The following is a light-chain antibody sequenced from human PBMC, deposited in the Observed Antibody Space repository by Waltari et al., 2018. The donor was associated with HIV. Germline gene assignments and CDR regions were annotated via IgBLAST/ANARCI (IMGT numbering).Light chain of an antibody. J-gene: IGLJ3*02. CDR2: GNS. Sequence: SCTGSSSNIGAGYDVHWYQQVPGTAPKLLIYGNSNRPSGVPDRFSGSKSGTSASLAVTGLQAEDEADYYCQSYDSSLSGGVFGGGTKLTVL. V-gene: IGLV1-40*01. CDR1: SSNIGAGYD. CDR3: QSYDSSLSGGV.